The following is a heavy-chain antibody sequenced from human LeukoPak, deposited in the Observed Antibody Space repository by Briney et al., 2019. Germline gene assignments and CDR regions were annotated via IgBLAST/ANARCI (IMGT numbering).Heavy chain of an antibody. J-gene: IGHJ6*03. CDR1: GGSISSSSYY. D-gene: IGHD3-10*01. V-gene: IGHV4-39*07. CDR3: AREVFTSGSYYNPTYYYYYMDV. CDR2: SYYSGSN. Sequence: SGTLSLTCTVSGGSISSSSYYWGWIRQPPGKGLEWIGSSYYSGSNYYNPSVKRRVTISVDKGKKKVSLKLSSVTAADTAVYYCAREVFTSGSYYNPTYYYYYMDVWGKGTTVTVSS.